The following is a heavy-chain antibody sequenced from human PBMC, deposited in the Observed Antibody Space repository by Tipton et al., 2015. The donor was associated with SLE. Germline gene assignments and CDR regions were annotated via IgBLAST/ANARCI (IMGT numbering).Heavy chain of an antibody. CDR1: GGSITNKY. CDR3: VRGVPYQYYYYLDV. CDR2: LNYNGGA. J-gene: IGHJ6*03. V-gene: IGHV4-59*12. D-gene: IGHD2-2*01. Sequence: TLSLTCSVSGGSITNKYWSWIRRPPGKGLEWIGYLNYNGGATYSPSLKSRVTTSVDTSKNQFSLNLNSVTAADTAVYYCVRGVPYQYYYYLDVWGKGTTVTVSS.